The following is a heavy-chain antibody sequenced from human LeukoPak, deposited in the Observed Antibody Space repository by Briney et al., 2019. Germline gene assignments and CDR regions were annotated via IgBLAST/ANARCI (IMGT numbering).Heavy chain of an antibody. CDR1: GFTFSSYE. Sequence: GGSLRLSCAASGFTFSSYEMNWVRQAPGKGLEWVSYTSSSGSTIYYADSVKGRFTISRDNAKNSLYLQMNSLRAEDTAVYYCARSHPRRPHEVDILTGYHDYWGQGTLVTVSS. V-gene: IGHV3-48*03. D-gene: IGHD3-9*01. J-gene: IGHJ4*02. CDR2: TSSSGSTI. CDR3: ARSHPRRPHEVDILTGYHDY.